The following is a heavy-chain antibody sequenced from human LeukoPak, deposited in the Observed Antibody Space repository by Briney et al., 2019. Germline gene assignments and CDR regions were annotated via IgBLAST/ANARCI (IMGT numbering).Heavy chain of an antibody. CDR3: ALNLYYYDSSGFAFDI. CDR1: GGTFSSYA. CDR2: IIPIFGTA. J-gene: IGHJ3*02. D-gene: IGHD3-22*01. Sequence: SVKVSCKASGGTFSSYAISWVRQAPGQGLEWMGGIIPIFGTANYAQKFQGRVTITADESTSTAYMELSSLRSEDTAVYYWALNLYYYDSSGFAFDIWGQGTMVTVSS. V-gene: IGHV1-69*01.